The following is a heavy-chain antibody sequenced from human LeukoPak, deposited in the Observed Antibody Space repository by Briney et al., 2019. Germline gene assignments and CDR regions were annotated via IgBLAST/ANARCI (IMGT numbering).Heavy chain of an antibody. CDR2: IIPIFGTA. J-gene: IGHJ5*02. CDR1: GGTFSSYA. Sequence: ASVKVSCKASGGTFSSYAISWVRQAPGQGLEWMGGIIPIFGTANYAQKFQGRVTITTDESTSTAYMELSSLRSEDTAVYYCARGGYSGYELALNWFDPWGQGTLVTVPS. V-gene: IGHV1-69*05. CDR3: ARGGYSGYELALNWFDP. D-gene: IGHD5-12*01.